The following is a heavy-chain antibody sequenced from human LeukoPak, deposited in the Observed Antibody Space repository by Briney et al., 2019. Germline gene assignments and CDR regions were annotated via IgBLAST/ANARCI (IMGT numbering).Heavy chain of an antibody. J-gene: IGHJ4*02. Sequence: PGGSLRLSCAASGFTFDDYAMHWVRQAPGKGLEWVSGISWNSGSIGYADSVKGRFTISRDNAKNSLYLQMNSLRAEDTALYYCAKVQYCSGGSCSTHFDYWGQGTLVTVSS. D-gene: IGHD2-15*01. V-gene: IGHV3-9*01. CDR1: GFTFDDYA. CDR2: ISWNSGSI. CDR3: AKVQYCSGGSCSTHFDY.